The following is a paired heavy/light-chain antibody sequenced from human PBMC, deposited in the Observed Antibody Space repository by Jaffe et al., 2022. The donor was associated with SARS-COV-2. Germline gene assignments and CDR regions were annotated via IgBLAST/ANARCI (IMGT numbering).Light chain of an antibody. CDR2: WAS. J-gene: IGKJ1*01. CDR3: QQYYTIPRT. Sequence: DIVMTQSPDSLAVSLGERTTINCKSSQTVLHNSNNKNYLAWYQQKPGQPPKLLIYWASSRESGVPDRFSGSGSGTDFTLTISSLQAEDVAVYYCQQYYTIPRTFGQGTKVEIK. CDR1: QTVLHNSNNKNY. V-gene: IGKV4-1*01.
Heavy chain of an antibody. CDR2: LYYSKST. J-gene: IGHJ2*01. CDR3: ARDGYFDI. Sequence: QVQLQESGPGLVKPSETLSLTCTVSGVSISSSSWSWIRQPPGKGLEWIGNLYYSKSTNYNPSLKSRVAISVDTSKNQFSLKLSSVTAADTAVYYCARDGYFDIWGRGTLVTVSS. CDR1: GVSISSSS. V-gene: IGHV4-59*01.